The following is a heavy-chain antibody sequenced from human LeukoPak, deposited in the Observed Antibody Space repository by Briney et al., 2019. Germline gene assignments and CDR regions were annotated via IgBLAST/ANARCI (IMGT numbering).Heavy chain of an antibody. V-gene: IGHV3-48*03. CDR2: ISSSGTTI. CDR1: GFTFSSYE. CDR3: ARERPEIDY. J-gene: IGHJ4*02. Sequence: PGGSLRLSCAASGFTFSSYEMNWVRQAPGKGLEWVSYISSSGTTIYYADSMKGRFTISRDNAKNSLYLQMNSLRAEDTAVYYCARERPEIDYWGQGTLVTVSS.